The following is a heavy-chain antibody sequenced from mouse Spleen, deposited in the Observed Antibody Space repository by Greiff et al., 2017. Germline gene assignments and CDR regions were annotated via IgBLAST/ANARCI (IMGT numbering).Heavy chain of an antibody. CDR2: IRSKSNNYAT. J-gene: IGHJ2*01. CDR3: VRHGDGCFDY. V-gene: IGHV10-1*01. CDR1: GFSFNTYA. D-gene: IGHD3-3*01. Sequence: EVKLVESGGGLVQPKGSLKLSCAASGFSFNTYAMNWVRQAPGKGLEWVARIRSKSNNYATYYADSVKDRFTISRDDSESMLYLQMNNLKTEDTAMYYCVRHGDGCFDYWGQGTTLTVSS.